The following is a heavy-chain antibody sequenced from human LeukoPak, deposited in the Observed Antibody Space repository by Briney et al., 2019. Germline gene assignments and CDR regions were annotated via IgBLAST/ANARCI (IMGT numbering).Heavy chain of an antibody. V-gene: IGHV3-49*03. CDR2: IRSSIYGGTP. CDR1: GFTFREFA. CDR3: SREWGNGNDLRPDS. Sequence: PGGSLRLSCTSSGFTFREFAVSWFRQAPGKGLEWIGFIRSSIYGGTPKAAASVKGRFIFSRGDSKGVAYLRMNSLKTDDTAVYYCSREWGNGNDLRPDSWGQGTLVTVSS. D-gene: IGHD1-1*01. J-gene: IGHJ4*02.